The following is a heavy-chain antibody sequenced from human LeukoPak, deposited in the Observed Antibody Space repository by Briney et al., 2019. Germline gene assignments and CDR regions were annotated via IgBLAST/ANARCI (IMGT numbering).Heavy chain of an antibody. D-gene: IGHD2-2*01. Sequence: ASVKVSCKASGYTFTSYYMHWVRRAPGQGLEWMGIINPSGGSTSYAQKFQGRVTMTRDMSTSTVYMELSSLRSEDTAVYYCAREDIVVVPAGGVDPWGQGTLVTVSS. CDR3: AREDIVVVPAGGVDP. J-gene: IGHJ5*02. CDR2: INPSGGST. V-gene: IGHV1-46*01. CDR1: GYTFTSYY.